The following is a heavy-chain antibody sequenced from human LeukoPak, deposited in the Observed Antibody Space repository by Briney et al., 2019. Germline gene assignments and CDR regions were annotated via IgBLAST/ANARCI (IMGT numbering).Heavy chain of an antibody. CDR1: GYSFTSYW. Sequence: GESLKISCKGSGYSFTSYWIGWVRQMPGKGLEWMGIIYPGDPDTRYSPSFQGQVTISADKSISTAYLQWSSLKASDTAMYYCARHAQGGCSGGSCYSAPPDYFDYWGQGTLVTVSS. D-gene: IGHD2-15*01. V-gene: IGHV5-51*01. CDR2: IYPGDPDT. CDR3: ARHAQGGCSGGSCYSAPPDYFDY. J-gene: IGHJ4*02.